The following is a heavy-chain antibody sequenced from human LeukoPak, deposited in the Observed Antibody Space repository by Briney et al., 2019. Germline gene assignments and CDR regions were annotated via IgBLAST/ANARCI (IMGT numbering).Heavy chain of an antibody. V-gene: IGHV3-23*01. D-gene: IGHD1-26*01. CDR2: ISGSGGST. Sequence: GGSLRLSCAASGFTFSSYAMSWVRQAPGKGLEWVSAISGSGGSTYYADSVKGRFTISRDNSKNTLYLQMNSLRAEDTALYHCAREIVGATGAFDIWGQGTMVTVSS. CDR1: GFTFSSYA. CDR3: AREIVGATGAFDI. J-gene: IGHJ3*02.